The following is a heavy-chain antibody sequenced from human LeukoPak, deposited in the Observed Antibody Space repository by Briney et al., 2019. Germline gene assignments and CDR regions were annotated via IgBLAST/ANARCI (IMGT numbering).Heavy chain of an antibody. Sequence: SETLSLTCTVSGGSISSHYWSWIRQPPGKGLEWIGYIYYSGSTNYNPSLKSRVTISVDTSKNQFSLKLSSVTAADTAVYYCARQGLDGGNFDYWGQGTLVTVSS. V-gene: IGHV4-59*08. CDR1: GGSISSHY. CDR3: ARQGLDGGNFDY. CDR2: IYYSGST. D-gene: IGHD4-23*01. J-gene: IGHJ4*02.